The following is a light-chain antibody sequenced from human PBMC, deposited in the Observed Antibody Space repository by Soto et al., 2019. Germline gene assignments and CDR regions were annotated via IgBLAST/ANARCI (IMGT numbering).Light chain of an antibody. V-gene: IGKV1-5*01. CDR2: DVS. CDR3: QQYNGYSRT. CDR1: QSISNW. J-gene: IGKJ1*01. Sequence: DIQMSQSPSTLSASVGDRVTITCRASQSISNWLAWYQQKPGKAPYLLISDVSSLERGVPSRFSGSGSGTEFTLTISSMQPDDFATFYCQQYNGYSRTFGQGTKVDI.